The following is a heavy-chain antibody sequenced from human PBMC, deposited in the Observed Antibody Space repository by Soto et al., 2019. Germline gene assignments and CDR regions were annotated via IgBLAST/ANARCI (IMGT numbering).Heavy chain of an antibody. D-gene: IGHD2-2*01. J-gene: IGHJ6*02. V-gene: IGHV1-69*13. CDR1: GGTFSSYA. CDR3: ARAYCSSTSCYSTGWNCYYGMDV. Sequence: GASVKVSCKASGGTFSSYAISWVRQAPGQGLEWMGGIIPIFGTANYAQKFQGRVTITADESTSTAYMELSSLRSEDTAVYYCARAYCSSTSCYSTGWNCYYGMDVWGQGTTVTVSS. CDR2: IIPIFGTA.